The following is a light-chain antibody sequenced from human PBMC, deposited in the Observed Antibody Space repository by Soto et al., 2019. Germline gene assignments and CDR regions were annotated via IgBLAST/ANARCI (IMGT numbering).Light chain of an antibody. Sequence: EFVLTHGPLTLTLSPGERATLSCRASQSFRGLLAWYQQKPGQAPRLLIYDAYNRATGIPPRFSGSGSGTDFTLTISSLEPEDSAVYYCQQRHRWPITFGQGTRLEIK. V-gene: IGKV3-11*01. CDR1: QSFRGL. J-gene: IGKJ5*01. CDR2: DAY. CDR3: QQRHRWPIT.